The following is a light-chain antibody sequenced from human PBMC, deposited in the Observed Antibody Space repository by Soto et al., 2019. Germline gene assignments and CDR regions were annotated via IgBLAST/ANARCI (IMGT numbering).Light chain of an antibody. CDR3: QQFNSFSS. Sequence: DIRMTQSPSTLPSSLGERVTFACRASQSIRKYLAWYQQKPGKAPNLLIYTASSLKSGVPSRFSGTGSGTEFTLTISSLQPDDFATYYCQQFNSFSSFGPGTKVDNK. CDR2: TAS. CDR1: QSIRKY. V-gene: IGKV1-5*03. J-gene: IGKJ1*01.